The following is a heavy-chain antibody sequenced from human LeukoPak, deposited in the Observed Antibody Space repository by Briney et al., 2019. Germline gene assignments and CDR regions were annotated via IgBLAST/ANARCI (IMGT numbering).Heavy chain of an antibody. CDR1: GGTFNNSA. V-gene: IGHV1-69*05. CDR2: IMPPFGTA. D-gene: IGHD4-17*01. J-gene: IGHJ5*02. CDR3: ARDVHGDYGSGWFDP. Sequence: SVKVSCKTSGGTFNNSAISWVRQAPGQGLEWLGGIMPPFGTAGYAQKFQGRVTITKDESTRTVYLELTSLTSDDTAVYYCARDVHGDYGSGWFDPWGQGTLVSVSS.